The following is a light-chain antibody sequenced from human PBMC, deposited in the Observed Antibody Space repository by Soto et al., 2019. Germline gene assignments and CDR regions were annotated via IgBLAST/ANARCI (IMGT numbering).Light chain of an antibody. J-gene: IGKJ3*01. CDR1: QSVSTN. Sequence: EIVMTQSPATLSVSLGERATLSCRVSQSVSTNLAWYQQKPGQAPRLLIFGASARATGFPARFSGSGSGTEFTLTISSLQSEDFAVYYCQHYNSWPFTFGPGTKVDIK. V-gene: IGKV3-15*01. CDR2: GAS. CDR3: QHYNSWPFT.